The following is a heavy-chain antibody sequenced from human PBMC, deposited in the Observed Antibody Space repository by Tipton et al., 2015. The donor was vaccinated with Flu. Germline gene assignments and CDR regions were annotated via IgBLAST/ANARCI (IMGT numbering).Heavy chain of an antibody. CDR1: GFTFSSYG. J-gene: IGHJ4*02. V-gene: IGHV3-33*01. D-gene: IGHD3-22*01. Sequence: SLRLSCAASGFTFSSYGMHWVRQAPGKGLEWVAVIWYDGSNKYYADSVKGRFTISRDNSKNTLYLQMNSLRAEDTAVYYCARWRYDSSGYWFDYWGQGTLVTVSS. CDR3: ARWRYDSSGYWFDY. CDR2: IWYDGSNK.